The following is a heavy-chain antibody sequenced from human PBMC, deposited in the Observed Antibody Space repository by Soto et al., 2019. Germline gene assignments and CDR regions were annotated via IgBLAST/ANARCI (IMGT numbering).Heavy chain of an antibody. CDR2: IYYSGST. Sequence: QVQLQESGPGLVKPSETLSLTCTVSGGSISSYYWSWIRQPPGKGLEWIGYIYYSGSTNYNHSLKSRITISVDASKNQFSLKLSSVTAADTAVYYCARERLITGTTYYYYGMDVWGQGTTVTVSS. D-gene: IGHD1-7*01. CDR3: ARERLITGTTYYYYGMDV. CDR1: GGSISSYY. V-gene: IGHV4-59*01. J-gene: IGHJ6*02.